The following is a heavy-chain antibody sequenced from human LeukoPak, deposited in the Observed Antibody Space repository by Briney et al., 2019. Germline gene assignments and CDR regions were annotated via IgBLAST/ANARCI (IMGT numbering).Heavy chain of an antibody. Sequence: ASVKVSCKASGYTFTSYNINWVRQATGQGLEWMGCMNPNSSTTYYAQTFQGRVTITRNTSVNTVYMELSSLRSEDTAVYYCARGQKWLRVLGFDPWGQGTLVTVSS. CDR1: GYTFTSYN. CDR2: MNPNSSTT. CDR3: ARGQKWLRVLGFDP. V-gene: IGHV1-8*03. D-gene: IGHD5-12*01. J-gene: IGHJ5*02.